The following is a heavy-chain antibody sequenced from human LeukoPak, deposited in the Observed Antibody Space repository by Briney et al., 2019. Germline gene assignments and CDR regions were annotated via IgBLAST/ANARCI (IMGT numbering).Heavy chain of an antibody. V-gene: IGHV3-21*01. CDR3: ARDRDIVVVPAADPNYYYYGMDV. D-gene: IGHD2-2*01. CDR1: GFTFSSYS. J-gene: IGHJ6*02. Sequence: GGSLRLSCAASGFTFSSYSMNWLRQAPGKGLEWVSSISRISSYIYYADSVKGRFTISRDNAKNSLYLQMNSLRAEDTAVYYCARDRDIVVVPAADPNYYYYGMDVWGQGTTVTVSS. CDR2: ISRISSYI.